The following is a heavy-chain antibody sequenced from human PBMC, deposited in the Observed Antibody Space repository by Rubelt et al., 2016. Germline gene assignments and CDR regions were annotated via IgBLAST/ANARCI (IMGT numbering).Heavy chain of an antibody. CDR1: GYTFTSYA. Sequence: QVQLVQSGAEVKKPGASVKVSCKASGYTFTSYAMHWVRQAPGQRLEWMGGIIPIFGTANYAQKFQGRVTITADESTSTAYMELSSLRSEDTAVYYCATNSITIFGVVIKDPYYYGMDVWGQGTTVTVSS. CDR3: ATNSITIFGVVIKDPYYYGMDV. CDR2: IIPIFGTA. D-gene: IGHD3-3*01. J-gene: IGHJ6*02. V-gene: IGHV1-69*13.